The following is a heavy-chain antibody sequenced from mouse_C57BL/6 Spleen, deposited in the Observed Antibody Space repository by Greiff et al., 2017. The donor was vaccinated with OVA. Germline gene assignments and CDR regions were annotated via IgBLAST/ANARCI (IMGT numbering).Heavy chain of an antibody. Sequence: DVKLQESGGGLVQPGGSMKLSCAASGFTFSDAWMDWVRQSPEKGLEWVAEIRNKANNHATYYAESVKGRFTISRDDSKSSVYLQMNSLRAEDTGIYYCTSYGSSPAGFAYWGQGTLVTVSA. CDR3: TSYGSSPAGFAY. J-gene: IGHJ3*01. D-gene: IGHD1-1*01. V-gene: IGHV6-6*01. CDR2: IRNKANNHAT. CDR1: GFTFSDAW.